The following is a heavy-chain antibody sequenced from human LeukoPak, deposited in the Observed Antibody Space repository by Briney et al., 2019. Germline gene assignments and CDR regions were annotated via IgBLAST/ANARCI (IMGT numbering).Heavy chain of an antibody. CDR2: IYHSRST. D-gene: IGHD1-26*01. CDR1: GGSISSSNW. CDR3: ARGKSGSSHFDY. Sequence: PSGTLSLTCTVPGGSISSSNWWSWVSRPPGRGLEWIGEIYHSRSTNYNPSLKSRVTMSVDKSKNQFSLKLTSVTAADTAVYYCARGKSGSSHFDYWGQGTLVTVSS. V-gene: IGHV4-4*02. J-gene: IGHJ4*02.